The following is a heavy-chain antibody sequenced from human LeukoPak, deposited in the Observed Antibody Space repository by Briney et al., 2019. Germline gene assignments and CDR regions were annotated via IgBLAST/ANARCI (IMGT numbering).Heavy chain of an antibody. Sequence: GGSLRLSCAASGFTFSTYWMNWVRQAPGRGLEWVANIKQDGSEKYYVDSVKGRFTISRDNAKNSLYLQMNSLRAEDTAVYYCARDFMYNTLCTGCWGQETLVTVSS. CDR1: GFTFSTYW. CDR2: IKQDGSEK. V-gene: IGHV3-7*01. D-gene: IGHD1-14*01. CDR3: ARDFMYNTLCTGC. J-gene: IGHJ4*02.